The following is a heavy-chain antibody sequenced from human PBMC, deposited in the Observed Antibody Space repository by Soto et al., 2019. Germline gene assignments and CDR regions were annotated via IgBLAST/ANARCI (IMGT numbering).Heavy chain of an antibody. CDR3: ARATEEMATITFDY. CDR2: IYYSGST. CDR1: GGSISSYY. V-gene: IGHV4-59*01. Sequence: QVQLQESGPGLVKPSETLSLTCTVSGGSISSYYWSWIRQPPGKGLEWIGYIYYSGSTNYNPSLKGRVTISVDTSTNQFSLKLSSVTAADTAVYYCARATEEMATITFDYWGQGTLVTVSS. J-gene: IGHJ4*02. D-gene: IGHD5-12*01.